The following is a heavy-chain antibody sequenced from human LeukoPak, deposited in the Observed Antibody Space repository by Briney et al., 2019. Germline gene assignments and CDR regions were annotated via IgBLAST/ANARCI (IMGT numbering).Heavy chain of an antibody. Sequence: SVKVSCKASGGTFSSYAISWVRQAPGQGLEWMGGIIPIFGTANYAQKFRGRVTITADKSTSTAYMELSSLRSEDTAVYYCARSSGSADVTPGTDYYYYYMDVWGKGTTVTVSS. CDR2: IIPIFGTA. V-gene: IGHV1-69*06. J-gene: IGHJ6*03. CDR1: GGTFSSYA. CDR3: ARSSGSADVTPGTDYYYYYMDV. D-gene: IGHD6-19*01.